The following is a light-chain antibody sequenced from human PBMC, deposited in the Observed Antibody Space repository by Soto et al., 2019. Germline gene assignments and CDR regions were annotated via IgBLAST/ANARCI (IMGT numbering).Light chain of an antibody. Sequence: QSVLTQPASVSGSPGQSITISCTGTSSDVGGYNYVSWYQQHPGKAPKLMIYDVSNRPSGVSNRFSGSKSGNTASLTISGLPAEDEAVYFCRSYTCSSAYVFGTGTKVTVL. CDR2: DVS. CDR1: SSDVGGYNY. J-gene: IGLJ1*01. CDR3: RSYTCSSAYV. V-gene: IGLV2-14*01.